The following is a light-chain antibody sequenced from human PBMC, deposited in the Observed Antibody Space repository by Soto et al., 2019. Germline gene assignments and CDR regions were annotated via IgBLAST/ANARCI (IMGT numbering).Light chain of an antibody. CDR3: SSYTSSSTL. V-gene: IGLV2-14*01. CDR2: AVT. CDR1: SSDVGGYNY. Sequence: QSALTQPASVSGSPGQSITISCTGTSSDVGGYNYVSWYQQHPGKAPKLMIYAVTDRPSGVSSRFSGSKSPNTASLTISGLQAEDEADYYCSSYTSSSTLFGTGTKVTVL. J-gene: IGLJ1*01.